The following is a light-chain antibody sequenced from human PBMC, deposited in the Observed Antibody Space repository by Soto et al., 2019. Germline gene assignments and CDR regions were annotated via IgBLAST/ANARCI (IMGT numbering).Light chain of an antibody. CDR2: VVT. V-gene: IGLV2-14*01. J-gene: IGLJ1*01. CDR3: ASYAGSSIHYG. CDR1: SSDIGRYNY. Sequence: QSALTQPASVSGSPGQSITISCTGTSSDIGRYNYVSWYQQQPGKAPKLMIYVVTNRPSGVSNRFSGSKSGNTASLTISGLRAEDESDYYCASYAGSSIHYGFGTGTKVTVL.